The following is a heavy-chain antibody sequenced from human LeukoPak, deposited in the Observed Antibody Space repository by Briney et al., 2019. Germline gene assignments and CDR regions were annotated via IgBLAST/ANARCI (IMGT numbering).Heavy chain of an antibody. CDR1: GFTFGTYS. CDR3: VKDEDYGSGSYHY. Sequence: GGSLRLSCSASGFTFGTYSMHWLRQTPGKGLEFVSAIHHDGSGTFYADSVKGRFIISRDNSKNTLYLQMSSLRAEDTAVYYCVKDEDYGSGSYHYWGQGTLVTVSS. CDR2: IHHDGSGT. D-gene: IGHD3-10*01. V-gene: IGHV3-64D*09. J-gene: IGHJ4*02.